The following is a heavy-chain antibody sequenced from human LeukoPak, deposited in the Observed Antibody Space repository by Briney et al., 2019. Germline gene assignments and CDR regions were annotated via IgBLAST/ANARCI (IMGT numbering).Heavy chain of an antibody. CDR3: ARNPPSRWVDI. CDR1: GGSISSSSYY. D-gene: IGHD5-24*01. CDR2: IYYSGST. Sequence: SETLSLTCTVSGGSISSSSYYWGWIRQPPGKGLEWIGSIYYSGSTYYNPSLKSRVTISVDTSKNQFSLKLSSVTAADTAVYYCARNPPSRWVDIWGQGTMVTVSS. J-gene: IGHJ3*02. V-gene: IGHV4-39*01.